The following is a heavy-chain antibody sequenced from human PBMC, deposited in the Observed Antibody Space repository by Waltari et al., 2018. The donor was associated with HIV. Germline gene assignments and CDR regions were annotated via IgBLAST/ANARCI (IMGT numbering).Heavy chain of an antibody. CDR3: AKGLPITF. CDR1: GFRFDDYT. V-gene: IGHV3-43*01. D-gene: IGHD5-18*01. CDR2: ISCDGRNI. J-gene: IGHJ6*02. Sequence: EVQLEESGGALLQPGGSLRLSCAASGFRFDDYTMHWVRQAPGKGLEWVSLISCDGRNIQYADSVKGRFTVSRDNSKNSLSLQMNSLRTEDTALYYCAKGLPITFWGQGTTVTVSS.